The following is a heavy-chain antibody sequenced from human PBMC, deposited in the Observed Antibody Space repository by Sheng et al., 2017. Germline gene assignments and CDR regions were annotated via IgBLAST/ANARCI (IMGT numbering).Heavy chain of an antibody. CDR3: AKGLIPFISATAFDI. CDR2: INWNGKTI. D-gene: IGHD6-6*01. Sequence: EVQLVEVWGRCGSRPGGSLRLSCSASGLIFDDYAMTWVRQAPGKGLEWISTINWNGKTITYADSVKGRFTIYRDNAKKSLYLQMNSLRVEDTALYFCAKGLIPFISATAFDIFGQGTMVTVSS. CDR1: GLIFDDYA. J-gene: IGHJ3*02. V-gene: IGHV3-20*04.